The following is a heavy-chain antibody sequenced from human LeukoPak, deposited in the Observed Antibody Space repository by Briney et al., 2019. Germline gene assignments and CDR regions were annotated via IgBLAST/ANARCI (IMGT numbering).Heavy chain of an antibody. Sequence: GRSLRLSCAASGFTFSSYGMHWVRQAPGKGLEWVAVISYDGSNKYYADSVKGRFTISRDNPKNTLYLQMNSLRVEDTALYYCTRDREGTFDYWGQGTLVTVSS. V-gene: IGHV3-30*03. CDR3: TRDREGTFDY. CDR1: GFTFSSYG. J-gene: IGHJ4*02. D-gene: IGHD3-10*01. CDR2: ISYDGSNK.